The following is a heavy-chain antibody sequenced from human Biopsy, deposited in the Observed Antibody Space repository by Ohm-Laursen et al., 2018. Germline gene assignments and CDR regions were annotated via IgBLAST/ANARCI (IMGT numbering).Heavy chain of an antibody. J-gene: IGHJ5*02. Sequence: TLSLTCSVSGRSIISYYRTWIRQPPGKGLEWIGHVYNGGITNYNPSLKSRVTISKDTSKNQFSLQVNSVTAADTAVYYCARTPRDSFWSGSYKRGLWFDPWGQGTLVIVSS. CDR3: ARTPRDSFWSGSYKRGLWFDP. D-gene: IGHD3-3*01. V-gene: IGHV4-59*01. CDR1: GRSIISYY. CDR2: VYNGGIT.